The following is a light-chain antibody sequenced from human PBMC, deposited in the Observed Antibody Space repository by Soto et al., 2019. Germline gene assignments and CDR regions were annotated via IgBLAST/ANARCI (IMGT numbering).Light chain of an antibody. CDR2: KAS. V-gene: IGKV1-5*03. J-gene: IGKJ1*01. CDR1: QTISSW. CDR3: QQSYSTPPT. Sequence: DIQMTQSPSTLSGSVGDRVTITCRASQTISSWLAWYQQKPGKAPKLLIYKASTLKSGVPSRFSGSGSGTEFTLTISSLQPDDFATYYCQQSYSTPPTFGQGTKVEI.